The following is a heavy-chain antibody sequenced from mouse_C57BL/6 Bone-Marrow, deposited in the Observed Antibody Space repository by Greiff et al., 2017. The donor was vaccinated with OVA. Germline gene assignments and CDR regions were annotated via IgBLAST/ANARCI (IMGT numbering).Heavy chain of an antibody. V-gene: IGHV1-76*01. J-gene: IGHJ1*03. CDR3: AFLRRGYFDV. Sequence: LVESGAELVRPGASVKLSCKASGYTFTDYYINWVKQRPGQGLEWIARIYPGSGNTYYNEKFKGKATLTAEKSSSTAYMQLSSLTSEDSAVYFCAFLRRGYFDVWGTGTTVTVSS. CDR2: IYPGSGNT. D-gene: IGHD1-1*01. CDR1: GYTFTDYY.